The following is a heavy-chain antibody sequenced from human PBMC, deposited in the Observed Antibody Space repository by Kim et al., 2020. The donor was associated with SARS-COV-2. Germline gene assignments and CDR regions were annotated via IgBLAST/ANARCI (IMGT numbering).Heavy chain of an antibody. J-gene: IGHJ6*02. CDR2: IDPSDSYT. V-gene: IGHV5-10-1*01. D-gene: IGHD3-10*01. CDR1: GYSFTTYW. CDR3: ARQERGSGSYYEYGMDV. Sequence: GESLKISRKGSGYSFTTYWISWVRQMPGKGLEWMGRIDPSDSYTNYSPSFQGHVTISADKSISTAYLQWSSLKASDTAMYHCARQERGSGSYYEYGMDVWGQGTTVTVSS.